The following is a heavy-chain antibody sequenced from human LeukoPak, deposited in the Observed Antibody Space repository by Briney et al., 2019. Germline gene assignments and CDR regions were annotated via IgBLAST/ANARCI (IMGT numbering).Heavy chain of an antibody. Sequence: SETLSLTFAVYGGSFSGYYWSWIRQPPGKGLEWIGEINHSGSTNYNPSLKSRVTISVDTSENQFSLKLSSVTAADTAVYYCASRKKDIVVVPAFDYWGQGTLVTVSS. CDR1: GGSFSGYY. CDR2: INHSGST. J-gene: IGHJ4*02. D-gene: IGHD2-2*01. V-gene: IGHV4-34*01. CDR3: ASRKKDIVVVPAFDY.